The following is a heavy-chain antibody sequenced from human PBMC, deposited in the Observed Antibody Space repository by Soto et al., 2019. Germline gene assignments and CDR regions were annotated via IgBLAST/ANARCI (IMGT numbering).Heavy chain of an antibody. CDR2: IIPMFPTA. Sequence: SVKVSCKASGGTFSNHAISWVRQAPGQGLEWVGGIIPMFPTADYAQRFQGRVTITADDSTTTVYMELSGLRSEDTAMYYCARDDATYCGGDCYRYFYYGMDVWGQGTSVTVSS. CDR3: ARDDATYCGGDCYRYFYYGMDV. D-gene: IGHD2-21*02. CDR1: GGTFSNHA. J-gene: IGHJ6*02. V-gene: IGHV1-69*13.